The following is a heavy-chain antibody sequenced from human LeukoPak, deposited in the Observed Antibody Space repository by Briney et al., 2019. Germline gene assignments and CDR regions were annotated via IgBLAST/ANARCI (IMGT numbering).Heavy chain of an antibody. Sequence: SGGSLRLSCAASGFTFSTYAIHWVRQAPGTGLEWVAIISHDGSNKFYGDSVKGRFTISRDNSRNTVYLQMNSLRAEDSAVYYCARDRATVVTAYYFDYWGQGTLVTVSS. V-gene: IGHV3-30*01. CDR1: GFTFSTYA. D-gene: IGHD4-23*01. CDR2: ISHDGSNK. CDR3: ARDRATVVTAYYFDY. J-gene: IGHJ4*02.